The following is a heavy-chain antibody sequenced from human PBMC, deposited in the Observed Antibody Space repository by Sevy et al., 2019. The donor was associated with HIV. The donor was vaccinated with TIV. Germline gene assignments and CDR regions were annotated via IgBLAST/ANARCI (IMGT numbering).Heavy chain of an antibody. CDR2: LFFGCGKI. CDR3: AREGCSKPHDY. D-gene: IGHD3-10*02. Sequence: GGSLRLSCAASGFTFSSYAMTWVRQAPGKGLEWVSTLFFGCGKINYADSVKGRFTISRDNSKNTLYLQMNSLRAEDTAVYYCAREGCSKPHDYWGQGTLVTVSS. CDR1: GFTFSSYA. V-gene: IGHV3-23*01. J-gene: IGHJ4*02.